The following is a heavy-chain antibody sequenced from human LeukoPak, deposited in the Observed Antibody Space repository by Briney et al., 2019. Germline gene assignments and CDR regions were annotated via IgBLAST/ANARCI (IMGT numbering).Heavy chain of an antibody. D-gene: IGHD4-17*01. V-gene: IGHV3-11*04. J-gene: IGHJ6*03. CDR1: GFTFSDYY. Sequence: AGGSLRLSCAASGFTFSDYYMSWIRQAPGKGLECVSYISSSGNTTYHADSVKGRFTISRDNAKNSLYLQMSSLRAEDTAVYYCARENRDYGYSSNTVYYYMDVWGKGTTVTVSS. CDR2: ISSSGNTT. CDR3: ARENRDYGYSSNTVYYYMDV.